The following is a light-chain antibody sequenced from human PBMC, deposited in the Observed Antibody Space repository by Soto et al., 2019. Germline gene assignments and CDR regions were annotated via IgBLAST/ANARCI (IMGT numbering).Light chain of an antibody. Sequence: QSALTQPASVSGSPGQSIAISCTGTSSDVGGYKYVSWYQQHPGKAPKLMIYDVSNRPSGVSDRFSGSKSGNTAPLTISGLQAEDEADYYCTSYTSSSPYVFGTGTKVT. CDR2: DVS. CDR1: SSDVGGYKY. CDR3: TSYTSSSPYV. J-gene: IGLJ1*01. V-gene: IGLV2-14*01.